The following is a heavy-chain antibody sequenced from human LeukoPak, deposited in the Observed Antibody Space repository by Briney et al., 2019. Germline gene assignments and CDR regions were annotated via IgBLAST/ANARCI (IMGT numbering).Heavy chain of an antibody. CDR3: ARRSYDISGYYYSFDY. Sequence: KPSETLSLTCAVSGYSISSGYYWGWLRQPPGKGLEWIGSIYYSGSTYYNPSLKSRVTISVDTSKNQFSLKLSSVTAADTAMFYCARRSYDISGYYYSFDYWGQGTLVTVSS. V-gene: IGHV4-38-2*01. D-gene: IGHD3-22*01. J-gene: IGHJ4*02. CDR2: IYYSGST. CDR1: GYSISSGYY.